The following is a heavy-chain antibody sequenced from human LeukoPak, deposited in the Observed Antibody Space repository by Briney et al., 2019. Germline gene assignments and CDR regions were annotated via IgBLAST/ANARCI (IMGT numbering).Heavy chain of an antibody. V-gene: IGHV4-59*01. CDR1: GGSISTYY. CDR3: ARRRGGDYGMYYYYYMDV. CDR2: IYYSGST. Sequence: PSETLSLTCTVSGGSISTYYWSWIRQPPGKVLEWIGYIYYSGSTNYNPSLKSRVTISVDTSKNQFSLKLSSVTAADTAVYYCARRRGGDYGMYYYYYMDVWGKGTTVTVSS. J-gene: IGHJ6*03. D-gene: IGHD4-17*01.